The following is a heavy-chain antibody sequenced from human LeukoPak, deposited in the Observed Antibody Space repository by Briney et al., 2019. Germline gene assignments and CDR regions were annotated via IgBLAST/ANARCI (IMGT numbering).Heavy chain of an antibody. CDR1: GFTFSSYS. V-gene: IGHV3-48*01. CDR3: ARDRATSGWYWAYYFDY. D-gene: IGHD6-19*01. Sequence: QSGGSLRLSCAASGFTFSSYSMNWVRQAPGKGLEWVSYISSSSSLIYYADSVKGRFTISRDNAKNSLYLQMNSLRAEDTAVYYCARDRATSGWYWAYYFDYWGQGTLVTVSS. J-gene: IGHJ4*02. CDR2: ISSSSSLI.